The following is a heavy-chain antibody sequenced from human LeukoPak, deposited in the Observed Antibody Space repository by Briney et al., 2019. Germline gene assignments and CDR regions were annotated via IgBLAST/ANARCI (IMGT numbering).Heavy chain of an antibody. V-gene: IGHV3-9*01. CDR3: ARIKAAAGFTTLDY. CDR2: ISWSSRAS. Sequence: GGSLRLSCAASGFTFKDYAMHWVRQAPGKGLEWVSGISWSSRASAYADSVKGRFTISRDNAKNSLYLQMNSLRAEDTAVYYCARIKAAAGFTTLDYWGQGTLVTVSS. D-gene: IGHD6-13*01. CDR1: GFTFKDYA. J-gene: IGHJ4*02.